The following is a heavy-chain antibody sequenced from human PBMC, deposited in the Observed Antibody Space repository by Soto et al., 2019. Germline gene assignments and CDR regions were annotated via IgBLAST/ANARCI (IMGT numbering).Heavy chain of an antibody. CDR2: ISWNSGSI. Sequence: SLKISCAASGFTFDDYATHWVRQAPGKGLEWVSGISWNSGSIGYADSVKGRFTISRDNAKNSLYLQMNSLRAEDTALYYCAKWGKTGDYYDSSGYTSAFDIWGQGTMVTVSS. J-gene: IGHJ3*02. V-gene: IGHV3-9*01. D-gene: IGHD3-22*01. CDR1: GFTFDDYA. CDR3: AKWGKTGDYYDSSGYTSAFDI.